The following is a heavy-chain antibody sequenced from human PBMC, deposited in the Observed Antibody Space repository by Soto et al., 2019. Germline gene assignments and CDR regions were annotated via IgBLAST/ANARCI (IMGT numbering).Heavy chain of an antibody. Sequence: SVKVSCKASGFTFTSSAVQWVRQARGQRLEWIGWIVVGSGNTNYAQKFQERVTITRDMSTSTAYMELSSLRSEDTAVYYCAAGDSLSSSWYIDYYYYYGMDVWGQGTTVTVSS. V-gene: IGHV1-58*01. J-gene: IGHJ6*02. CDR1: GFTFTSSA. CDR3: AAGDSLSSSWYIDYYYYYGMDV. D-gene: IGHD6-13*01. CDR2: IVVGSGNT.